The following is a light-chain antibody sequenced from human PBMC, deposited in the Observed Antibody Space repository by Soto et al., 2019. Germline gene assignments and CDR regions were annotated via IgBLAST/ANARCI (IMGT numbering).Light chain of an antibody. CDR1: SGDVGTYNR. V-gene: IGLV2-18*02. CDR2: EVI. Sequence: QSVLTQPPSVSGSPGQSVTISCTGTSGDVGTYNRVSWYQQPPGTAPKLMIYEVINRPSGVPDRFSGSKSGNTASLTISGLQAEDEADYYCSSYTSSNTYVFGTGTKLTVL. J-gene: IGLJ1*01. CDR3: SSYTSSNTYV.